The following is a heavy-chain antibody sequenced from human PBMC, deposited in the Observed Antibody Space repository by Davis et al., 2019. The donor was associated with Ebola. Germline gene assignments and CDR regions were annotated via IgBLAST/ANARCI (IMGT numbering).Heavy chain of an antibody. CDR3: ARDESGIRDFDY. CDR1: GFTFSSYG. V-gene: IGHV3-30*03. Sequence: GESLKISCAASGFTFSSYGMHWVRQAPGKGLEWLASISYDGSYDSYSDSVKGRFTVSRDNSKNTLYGQMNSLRAEDTAVYYCARDESGIRDFDYWGQGTLVTVSS. CDR2: ISYDGSYD. J-gene: IGHJ4*02. D-gene: IGHD1-26*01.